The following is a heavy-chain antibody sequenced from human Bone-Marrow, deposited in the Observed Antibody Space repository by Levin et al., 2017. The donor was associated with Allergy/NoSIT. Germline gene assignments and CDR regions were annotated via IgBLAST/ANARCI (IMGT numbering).Heavy chain of an antibody. CDR3: ARDHGDSSDAFAI. V-gene: IGHV4-61*03. CDR1: GGSVRGENYY. J-gene: IGHJ3*02. CDR2: ISYSGAT. D-gene: IGHD4-17*01. Sequence: ESLKISCSVSGGSVRGENYYWSWIRQPPGKRLEWIGYISYSGATTYSPSLESRVTISLGASENHFSLRLSSLTAADTAVYYCARDHGDSSDAFAIWGQGTMVTVSS.